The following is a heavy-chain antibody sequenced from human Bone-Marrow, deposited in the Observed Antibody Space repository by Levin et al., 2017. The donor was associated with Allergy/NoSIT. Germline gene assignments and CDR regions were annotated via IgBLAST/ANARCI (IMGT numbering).Heavy chain of an antibody. Sequence: GGSLRLSCAASGFTFSSYGMHWVRQAPGKGLEWVAVIWYDGSNKYYADSVKGRFTISRDNSKNTLYLRMNSLRAEDTAVYYCARDREFRLYDYYMDVWGKGTTVTVSS. V-gene: IGHV3-33*01. J-gene: IGHJ6*03. D-gene: IGHD2-21*01. CDR3: ARDREFRLYDYYMDV. CDR2: IWYDGSNK. CDR1: GFTFSSYG.